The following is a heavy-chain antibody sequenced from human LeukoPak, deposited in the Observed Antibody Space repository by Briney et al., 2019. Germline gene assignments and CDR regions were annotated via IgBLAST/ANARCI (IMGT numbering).Heavy chain of an antibody. V-gene: IGHV4-59*01. CDR2: IYYSGST. D-gene: IGHD3-10*01. CDR3: ARGGITMVRGVNAFDI. J-gene: IGHJ3*02. CDR1: GGSISSYY. Sequence: TSETLSLTCTVSGGSISSYYWSWIRQPPGKGLEWLGYIYYSGSTNYNPSLKSRVTISVDTSKNQFSLKLSSVTAADTAVYYCARGGITMVRGVNAFDIWGQGTMVTVSS.